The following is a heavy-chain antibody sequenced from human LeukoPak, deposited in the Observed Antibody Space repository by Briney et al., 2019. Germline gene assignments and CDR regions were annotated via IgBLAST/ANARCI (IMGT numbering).Heavy chain of an antibody. CDR1: GFTFSSYG. CDR3: AKGSSSWYYFDY. J-gene: IGHJ4*02. D-gene: IGHD6-13*01. CDR2: ISYDGSNK. Sequence: GGSLRLSCAASGFTFSSYGMHWVRQAPGKGLEWVAAISYDGSNKYYADSVKGRFTISRDNSKNTLYLQMNSLRAEDTAVYYCAKGSSSWYYFDYWGQGTLVTVSS. V-gene: IGHV3-30*18.